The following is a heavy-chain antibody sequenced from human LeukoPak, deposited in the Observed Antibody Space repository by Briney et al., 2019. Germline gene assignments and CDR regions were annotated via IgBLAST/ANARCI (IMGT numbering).Heavy chain of an antibody. J-gene: IGHJ4*02. V-gene: IGHV1-69*05. CDR3: ARVGGYSYGSHFDY. CDR2: IIPIFGTA. D-gene: IGHD5-18*01. Sequence: SVKVSCKASGGTFSSYAISWVRQAPGQGLEWMGRIIPIFGTANYAQKFQGRVTITTDESTSTAYMELSSLRSEDTAVYYYARVGGYSYGSHFDYWGQGTLVTVSS. CDR1: GGTFSSYA.